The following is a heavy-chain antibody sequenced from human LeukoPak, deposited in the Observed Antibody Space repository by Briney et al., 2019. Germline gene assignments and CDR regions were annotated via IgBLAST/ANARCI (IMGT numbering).Heavy chain of an antibody. V-gene: IGHV3-66*01. J-gene: IGHJ4*02. Sequence: GGSLRLSCAASGFTVSSNYMSWVRQAPGKGLEWVSVIYSGGSTYYADSVKGRFTISRDNSKNTLYLQMNSLRAEDTAVYYCAREEAGYFDYWGQGTLITVSS. CDR2: IYSGGST. D-gene: IGHD6-19*01. CDR3: AREEAGYFDY. CDR1: GFTVSSNY.